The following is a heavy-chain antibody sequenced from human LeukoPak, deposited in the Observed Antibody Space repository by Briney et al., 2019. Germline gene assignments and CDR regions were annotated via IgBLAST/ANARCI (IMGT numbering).Heavy chain of an antibody. D-gene: IGHD3-3*01. Sequence: SVKVSCKASGYTFTSYAISWVRQAPGQGFEWLGRFIPTLDLAKYAPKFQGRVSLSADTSTKTAYMELSSLRSDDTAVYYCARHRFGVGHDSFNIWGQGTLVTVSS. CDR3: ARHRFGVGHDSFNI. CDR2: FIPTLDLA. CDR1: GYTFTSYA. J-gene: IGHJ3*02. V-gene: IGHV1-69*04.